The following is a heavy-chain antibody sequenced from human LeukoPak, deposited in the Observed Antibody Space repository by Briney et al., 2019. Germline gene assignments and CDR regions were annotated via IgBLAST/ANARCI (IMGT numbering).Heavy chain of an antibody. Sequence: SETLSLTCAVSGGSFSGYYWSWIRQPPGKGLEWIGEINHSGSTNYNPSLKSRVTISVDTSKNQLSLKLSSVTAADTAVYYCARGVAAAGIPRGWGQGTLVTVSS. CDR2: INHSGST. J-gene: IGHJ4*02. D-gene: IGHD6-13*01. CDR3: ARGVAAAGIPRG. V-gene: IGHV4-34*01. CDR1: GGSFSGYY.